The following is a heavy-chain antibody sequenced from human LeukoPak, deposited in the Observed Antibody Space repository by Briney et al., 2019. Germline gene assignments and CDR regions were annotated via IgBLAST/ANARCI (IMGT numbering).Heavy chain of an antibody. CDR2: ISRLGDTI. D-gene: IGHD2-21*02. J-gene: IGHJ4*02. V-gene: IGHV3-11*01. Sequence: GGSLRLSCAASGFTFTDYFMGWIRQAPGKGLDWVSHISRLGDTIDYADSVRGRFTISRDNDKNSLFLQMNFLRAEDTAVYFCARVRRGGDSRYFDYWGQGALVTVSS. CDR1: GFTFTDYF. CDR3: ARVRRGGDSRYFDY.